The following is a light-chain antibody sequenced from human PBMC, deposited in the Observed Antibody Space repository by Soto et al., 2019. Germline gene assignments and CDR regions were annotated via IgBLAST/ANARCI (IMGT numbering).Light chain of an antibody. Sequence: DIQMTQSPSSLSASVGDRVALTCRASQHIGNYLSWYAQKPGKAPKLLIYGASSLQSGVPSRFSGSGSGTHFTLTIRSLHPEDFSTYYFQQSDSIPFTFGQGTTLEMK. J-gene: IGKJ2*01. CDR2: GAS. CDR3: QQSDSIPFT. V-gene: IGKV1-39*01. CDR1: QHIGNY.